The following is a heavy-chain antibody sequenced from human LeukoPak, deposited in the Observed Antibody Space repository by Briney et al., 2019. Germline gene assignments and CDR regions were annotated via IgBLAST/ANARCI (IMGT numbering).Heavy chain of an antibody. J-gene: IGHJ4*02. CDR2: ISSSSSTI. V-gene: IGHV3-48*04. D-gene: IGHD6-13*01. Sequence: PGGSLRLSCAASGFTFSSYSMNWVRQAPGKGLEWVSYISSSSSTIYYADSVKGRFTISRDNAKNSLYLQMNSLRAEDTAVYYCASRPRYSSSWDDYWGQGTLVTVSS. CDR3: ASRPRYSSSWDDY. CDR1: GFTFSSYS.